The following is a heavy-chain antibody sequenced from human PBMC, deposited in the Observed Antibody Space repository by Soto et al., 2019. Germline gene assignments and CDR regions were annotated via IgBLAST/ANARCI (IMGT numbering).Heavy chain of an antibody. D-gene: IGHD3-16*01. CDR3: AKGLPKGTNTFYGMYV. CDR1: GFIFSNYA. J-gene: IGHJ6*02. V-gene: IGHV3-23*01. Sequence: GGSLRLSCAASGFIFSNYAMRWVRQAPGKGLEWVSAISASSTTIYYADPVKGRFTISRDNSKNTLYLQMSNVRAEDTAVYYWAKGLPKGTNTFYGMYVWGRRTTVSVSS. CDR2: ISASSTTI.